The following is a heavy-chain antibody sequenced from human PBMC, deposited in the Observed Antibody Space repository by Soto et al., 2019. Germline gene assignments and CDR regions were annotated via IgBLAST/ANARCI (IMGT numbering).Heavy chain of an antibody. V-gene: IGHV3-23*01. J-gene: IGHJ6*03. Sequence: EVQLLESGGGLVQPGGSLRLYCAASGFTFSSYAMSWVRQAPGKGLEWVSAISGSGGSTYYADSVKGRFTISRDNSKNTLYLQMNSLRAEDTAVYYCAKYGDYYYYYYMDVWGKGTTVTVSS. D-gene: IGHD4-17*01. CDR1: GFTFSSYA. CDR3: AKYGDYYYYYYMDV. CDR2: ISGSGGST.